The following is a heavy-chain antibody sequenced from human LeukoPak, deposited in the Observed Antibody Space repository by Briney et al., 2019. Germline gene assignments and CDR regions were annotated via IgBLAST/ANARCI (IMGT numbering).Heavy chain of an antibody. D-gene: IGHD3-10*01. J-gene: IGHJ2*01. Sequence: GGSLRLSCAASGFTFSGFWMSWVRQAPGKGLEWVSSISSSSSSRYYGDSVKGRFTISRDNAKNSLYLQMNSLRAEDTAVYYCAREDYYGSGSPWYFDLWGRGTLVTVSS. CDR1: GFTFSGFW. CDR3: AREDYYGSGSPWYFDL. CDR2: ISSSSSSR. V-gene: IGHV3-21*01.